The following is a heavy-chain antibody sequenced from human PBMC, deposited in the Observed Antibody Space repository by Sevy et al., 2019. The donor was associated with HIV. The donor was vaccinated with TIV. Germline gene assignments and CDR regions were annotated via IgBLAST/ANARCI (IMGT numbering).Heavy chain of an antibody. J-gene: IGHJ5*02. CDR2: ISSSSSYI. CDR1: GFTFSSYS. CDR3: ARDLGGSYSYDNCFDP. Sequence: GGSLRLSCAASGFTFSSYSMNWVRQAPGKGLEWVSSISSSSSYIYYADSVKGRFTISRDNAKNSLYLQMNSLRAEDTAVYYCARDLGGSYSYDNCFDPWGQGTLGTVSS. D-gene: IGHD1-26*01. V-gene: IGHV3-21*01.